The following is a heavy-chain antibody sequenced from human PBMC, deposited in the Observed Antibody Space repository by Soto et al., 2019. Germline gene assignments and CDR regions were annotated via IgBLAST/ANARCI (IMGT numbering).Heavy chain of an antibody. V-gene: IGHV1-18*01. J-gene: IGHJ4*02. D-gene: IGHD3-10*01. Sequence: QVQLVQSGAEVRKPGASVKVSCKASGYTFTTYGISWVRQAPGQGLEWMGWISTYNGNTQFAQKFQGRGTMTTDTSASTAYMALRSLTSDDTAVYYCARDWSAEVLPDYWGQGTLVTVSS. CDR1: GYTFTTYG. CDR3: ARDWSAEVLPDY. CDR2: ISTYNGNT.